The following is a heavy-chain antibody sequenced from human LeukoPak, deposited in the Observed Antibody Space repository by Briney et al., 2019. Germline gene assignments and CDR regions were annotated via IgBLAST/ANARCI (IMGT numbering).Heavy chain of an antibody. V-gene: IGHV4-59*01. CDR1: GGSISSYY. D-gene: IGHD3-22*01. J-gene: IGHJ3*02. Sequence: SETLSLTCTVSGGSISSYYWSWIRQPPGKGLEWIGYIYYSGSTNYNPSLKSRVTISVDTSKNQFSLKLSSVTAADTAVYYCARCRSYDSSGYCDAVDIWGQGTMVIVSS. CDR3: ARCRSYDSSGYCDAVDI. CDR2: IYYSGST.